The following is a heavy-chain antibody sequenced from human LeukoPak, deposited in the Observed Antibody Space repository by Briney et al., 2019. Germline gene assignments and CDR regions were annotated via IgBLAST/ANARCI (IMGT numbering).Heavy chain of an antibody. Sequence: SGGSLRLSCAAFRFTFSSYAMTWVRQAPGKGLEWISAISGSGGSTYYADSVKGRFTISRDNSRNTVYLQMNSLRAEDTAVYYCAKVGSGPFFDYWGPGTLVTVSS. CDR1: RFTFSSYA. J-gene: IGHJ4*02. D-gene: IGHD6-25*01. CDR2: ISGSGGST. CDR3: AKVGSGPFFDY. V-gene: IGHV3-23*01.